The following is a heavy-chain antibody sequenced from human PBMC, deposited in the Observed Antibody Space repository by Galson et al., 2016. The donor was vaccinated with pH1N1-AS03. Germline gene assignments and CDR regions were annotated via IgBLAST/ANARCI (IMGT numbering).Heavy chain of an antibody. V-gene: IGHV4-4*02. Sequence: LSLTCAVSGDSVSGGHWWTWVRQSPGKGLEWIGYIYLRGSTDYNPSLADRVIISADRSTNDFSLTLSSVTAADTAVYYCARVLTPGYFHPMDAWGRGTTVTVSS. D-gene: IGHD2/OR15-2a*01. CDR2: IYLRGST. CDR3: ARVLTPGYFHPMDA. J-gene: IGHJ6*02. CDR1: GDSVSGGHW.